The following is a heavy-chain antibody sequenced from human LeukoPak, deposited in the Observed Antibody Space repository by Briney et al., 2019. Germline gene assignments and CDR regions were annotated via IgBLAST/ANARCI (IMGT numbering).Heavy chain of an antibody. J-gene: IGHJ4*02. D-gene: IGHD3-22*01. CDR2: ISGSGGST. V-gene: IGHV3-23*01. Sequence: GGSLRLSCAASGFTFSSYAMSWVRQAPGKGLEWVSAISGSGGSTDYADSVKGRFTISRDNSKNTLYLQMNSLRAEDTAVYYCAKVEENYYDSSGYYDYWGQGTLVTVSS. CDR3: AKVEENYYDSSGYYDY. CDR1: GFTFSSYA.